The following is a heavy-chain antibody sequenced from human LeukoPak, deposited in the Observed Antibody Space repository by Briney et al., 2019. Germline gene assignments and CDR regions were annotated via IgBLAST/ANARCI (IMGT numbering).Heavy chain of an antibody. CDR3: ARAPYGGNIADY. CDR2: INHSGST. CDR1: GGSFSGYY. J-gene: IGHJ4*02. D-gene: IGHD4-23*01. Sequence: SETLSLTCAVYGGSFSGYYWSWIRQPPGKGLEWIGEINHSGSTNYNPSLKSRVTISVDTSKNQFSLNLSSVTAADTAVFYCARAPYGGNIADYWGQGTLVTVSS. V-gene: IGHV4-34*01.